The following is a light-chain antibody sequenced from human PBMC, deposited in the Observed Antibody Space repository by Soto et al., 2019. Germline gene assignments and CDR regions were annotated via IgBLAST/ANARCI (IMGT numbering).Light chain of an antibody. CDR3: QQRSDWPST. CDR2: DAS. J-gene: IGKJ4*01. V-gene: IGKV3-11*01. Sequence: EIGLTQSPVTLSLSPGERATLSCRASQSVRSYLAWYQQKPGQAPRLLIYDASSRAAGIPTRLSGSGSGTDFTLTISSLEPEDFALYYCQQRSDWPSTLGGGTKVEIK. CDR1: QSVRSY.